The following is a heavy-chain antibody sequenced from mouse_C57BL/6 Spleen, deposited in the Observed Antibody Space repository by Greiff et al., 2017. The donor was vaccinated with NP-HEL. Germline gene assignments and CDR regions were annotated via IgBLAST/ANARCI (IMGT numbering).Heavy chain of an antibody. CDR2: ISNLAYSI. J-gene: IGHJ2*01. D-gene: IGHD2-3*01. Sequence: EVQVVESGGGLVQPGGSLKLSCAASGFTFSDYGMAWVRQAPRKGPEWVAFISNLAYSIYYADTVTGRFTISRENAKNTLYLEMSSLRSEDTAMYYCARQDDGYYYFDYWGQGTTLTVSS. CDR1: GFTFSDYG. V-gene: IGHV5-15*01. CDR3: ARQDDGYYYFDY.